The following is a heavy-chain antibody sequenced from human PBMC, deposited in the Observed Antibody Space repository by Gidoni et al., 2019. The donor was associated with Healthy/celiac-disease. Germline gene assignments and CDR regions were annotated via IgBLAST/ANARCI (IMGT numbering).Heavy chain of an antibody. J-gene: IGHJ4*02. CDR3: AKYFHLASVVPAAIDY. CDR1: GFTFSSSG. D-gene: IGHD2-2*01. V-gene: IGHV3-30*18. CDR2: ISYDGSNK. Sequence: GFTFSSSGMHWVRQAPGKGLEWVAVISYDGSNKYYADSVKGRFTISRDNSKNTLYLQMNSLRAEDTAVYYCAKYFHLASVVPAAIDYWGQGTLVTVSS.